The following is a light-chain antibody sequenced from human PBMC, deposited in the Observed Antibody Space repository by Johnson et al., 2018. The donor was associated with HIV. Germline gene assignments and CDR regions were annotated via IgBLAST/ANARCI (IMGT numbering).Light chain of an antibody. CDR2: DNT. CDR3: GRWDDSLSTYV. J-gene: IGLJ1*01. CDR1: SSNIGNNY. Sequence: QSVLTQPPSVSAAPGQKVTISCSGSSSNIGNNYVSWYQHLPGRAPKLLIYDNTKRPSGIPDRFSGSKSGTSATLGITGLQTGDEADYYCGRWDDSLSTYVFGTGTKVTVL. V-gene: IGLV1-51*01.